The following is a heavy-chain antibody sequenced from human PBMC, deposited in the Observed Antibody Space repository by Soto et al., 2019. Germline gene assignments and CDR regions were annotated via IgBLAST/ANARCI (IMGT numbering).Heavy chain of an antibody. CDR1: GGTFSSYA. Sequence: SVKVSCKASGGTFSSYAISWVRQAPGQGLEWMGGIIPIFGTANYAQKFQGRVTITADASTSTAYMELSSLRSEDTAGYYCARDRKALVPADPCMDVWGQGTTVTVSS. V-gene: IGHV1-69*13. CDR3: ARDRKALVPADPCMDV. J-gene: IGHJ6*02. D-gene: IGHD2-2*01. CDR2: IIPIFGTA.